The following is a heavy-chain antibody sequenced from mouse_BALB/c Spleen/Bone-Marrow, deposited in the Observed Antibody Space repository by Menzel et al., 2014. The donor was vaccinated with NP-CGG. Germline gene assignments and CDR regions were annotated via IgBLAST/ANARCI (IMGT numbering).Heavy chain of an antibody. D-gene: IGHD2-14*01. CDR2: IAPGSGST. CDR1: GYTFTSYW. Sequence: DLVKPGASVKLSCKASGYTFTSYWINWIKQRPGQGLEWIGRIAPGSGSTYYNEMFKGKAILTVDTSSSTAYIQLSSLSSEDSAVYFCAYYRYDVNYWGQGTTLTGSS. CDR3: AYYRYDVNY. V-gene: IGHV1S41*01. J-gene: IGHJ2*01.